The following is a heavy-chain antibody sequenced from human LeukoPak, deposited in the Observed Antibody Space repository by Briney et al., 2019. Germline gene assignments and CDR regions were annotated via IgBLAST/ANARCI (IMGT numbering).Heavy chain of an antibody. CDR3: AGRHYGSGSYQDDAFDI. D-gene: IGHD3-10*01. CDR2: ISYSGST. V-gene: IGHV4-59*12. J-gene: IGHJ3*02. Sequence: PSETLSLTCTVSGVSISTYSWSWIRQPPGKGLEWIGYISYSGSTNYNPSLKSRVTISVDKSKNQFSLKLSSVTAADTAVYYCAGRHYGSGSYQDDAFDIWGQGTMVTVSS. CDR1: GVSISTYS.